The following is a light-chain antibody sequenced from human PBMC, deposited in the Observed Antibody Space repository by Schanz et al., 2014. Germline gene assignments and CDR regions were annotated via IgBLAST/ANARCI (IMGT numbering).Light chain of an antibody. V-gene: IGLV2-8*01. CDR1: SSDVGVYNF. Sequence: QSALTQPPSASGSPGQSVTISCTGTSSDVGVYNFVSWYQQHPGKASKLMIYEVNKRPSGVPDRFSGSKSGNTASLTISGLQAEDEAGYYCSSYAGSTTYWLFGGGTKLTVL. CDR2: EVN. J-gene: IGLJ3*02. CDR3: SSYAGSTTYWL.